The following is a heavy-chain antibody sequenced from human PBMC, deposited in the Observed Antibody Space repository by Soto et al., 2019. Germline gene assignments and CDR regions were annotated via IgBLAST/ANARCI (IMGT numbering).Heavy chain of an antibody. Sequence: GGSLRLSCAASGFTFSSYAMSWVRQAPGKGLEWVSAISGSGGSTYYADSVKGRFTISRDNAKNTLYLQMNSLRAEDTAVYYCARPLMCSGGNCSIYWGRGTLVAVS. D-gene: IGHD2-15*01. CDR2: ISGSGGST. CDR1: GFTFSSYA. V-gene: IGHV3-23*01. J-gene: IGHJ4*01. CDR3: ARPLMCSGGNCSIY.